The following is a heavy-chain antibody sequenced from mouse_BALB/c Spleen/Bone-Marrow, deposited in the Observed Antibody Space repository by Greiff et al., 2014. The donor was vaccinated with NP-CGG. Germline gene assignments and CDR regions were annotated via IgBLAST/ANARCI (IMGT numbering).Heavy chain of an antibody. Sequence: VHVKQSGAELVKPGALVKLSCTASGFNIKDTFMHWVKQRPEQGLEWIGRIDPANGDTKYDPKFQGKATITADTSSNTAYLQRSSLTSEDTAVYYCTKPSFYYGSSYWYFDVWGAGTTVTVAS. CDR1: GFNIKDTF. CDR3: TKPSFYYGSSYWYFDV. J-gene: IGHJ1*01. D-gene: IGHD1-1*01. V-gene: IGHV14-3*02. CDR2: IDPANGDT.